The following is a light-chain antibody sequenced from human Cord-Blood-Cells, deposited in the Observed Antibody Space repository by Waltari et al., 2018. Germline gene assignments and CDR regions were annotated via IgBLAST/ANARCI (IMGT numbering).Light chain of an antibody. V-gene: IGKV3-11*01. CDR1: QSVSSY. CDR2: DAS. J-gene: IGKJ4*01. Sequence: VLTQSPATLSLSPGERATLSCRASQSVSSYLAWYQQKPGQAPRLLIYDASNRATGIPARFSGSGSGTDFTLTISSLEPEDFAVYYCQQRSNWSFGGGTKVEIK. CDR3: QQRSNWS.